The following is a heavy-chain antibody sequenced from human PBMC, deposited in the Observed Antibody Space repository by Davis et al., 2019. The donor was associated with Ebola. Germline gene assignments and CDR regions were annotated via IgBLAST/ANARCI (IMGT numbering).Heavy chain of an antibody. CDR2: IIPIFGTA. V-gene: IGHV1-69*06. J-gene: IGHJ6*02. CDR1: GYTFTSYG. Sequence: SVKVSCKASGYTFTSYGISWVRQAPGQGLEWMGGIIPIFGTANYAQKFQGRVTITADKSTSTAYMELSSLRSEDTAVYYCARDGASYCSSTSCYSDYYYGMDVWGQGTTVTVSS. D-gene: IGHD2-2*01. CDR3: ARDGASYCSSTSCYSDYYYGMDV.